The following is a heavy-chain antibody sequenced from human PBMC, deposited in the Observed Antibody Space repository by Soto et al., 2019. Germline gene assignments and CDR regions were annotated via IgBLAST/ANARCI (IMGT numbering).Heavy chain of an antibody. Sequence: DVQLLESGGGLVQPGGSLRLSCGASGFTFSSYDXXWVRQAPGKGLEWVSTVSRSGGRTYYADSVKGRFTISRDNSKNTMYLQMNSLRVEDTAVYYCAKGGRTMIQHDTFDIWGQGTMVTVSA. CDR2: VSRSGGRT. J-gene: IGHJ3*02. CDR1: GFTFSSYD. D-gene: IGHD3-22*01. CDR3: AKGGRTMIQHDTFDI. V-gene: IGHV3-23*01.